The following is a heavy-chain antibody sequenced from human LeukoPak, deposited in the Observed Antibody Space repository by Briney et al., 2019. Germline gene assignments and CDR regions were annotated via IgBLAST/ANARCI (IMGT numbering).Heavy chain of an antibody. J-gene: IGHJ4*01. Sequence: ASVKVSCKASGYTFNSYDINWVRQATGQGLEWMGWMHPNSGNTAYAQKFQGRVSMTRDTSISTAHMELSSLRSEDTAVYYCARVSFDTSGNKINFDYWGHGTLVTVSS. CDR3: ARVSFDTSGNKINFDY. CDR2: MHPNSGNT. CDR1: GYTFNSYD. D-gene: IGHD3-22*01. V-gene: IGHV1-8*01.